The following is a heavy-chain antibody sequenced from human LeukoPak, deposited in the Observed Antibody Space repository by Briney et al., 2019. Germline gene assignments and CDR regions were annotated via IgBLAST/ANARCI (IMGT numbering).Heavy chain of an antibody. J-gene: IGHJ4*02. CDR2: FYSGGST. D-gene: IGHD2-15*01. CDR3: ARDIVRSGGSCYGY. V-gene: IGHV3-53*01. Sequence: PGGSLRLSCAASGFTVSSNYVTWVRQAPGKGLEWVSVFYSGGSTYYADSVQGRFTLSRDNSKNTVYLQMNSLRAEDTAVYYCARDIVRSGGSCYGYWGQGTLVTVSS. CDR1: GFTVSSNY.